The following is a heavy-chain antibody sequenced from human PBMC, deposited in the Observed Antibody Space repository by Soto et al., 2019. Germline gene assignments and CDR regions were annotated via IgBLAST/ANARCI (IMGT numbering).Heavy chain of an antibody. V-gene: IGHV3-23*01. CDR1: GLTFSSYA. Sequence: PGGSLRLSCAASGLTFSSYAMSWVRQAPGKGLEWVSAISGSGGSTYYADSVKGRFTISRDNSKNTLYLQMNSLRAEDTAVYYCAKDRFPVGYSYYYYYYMDVWGKGTTVTVSS. CDR3: AKDRFPVGYSYYYYYYMDV. D-gene: IGHD1-26*01. J-gene: IGHJ6*03. CDR2: ISGSGGST.